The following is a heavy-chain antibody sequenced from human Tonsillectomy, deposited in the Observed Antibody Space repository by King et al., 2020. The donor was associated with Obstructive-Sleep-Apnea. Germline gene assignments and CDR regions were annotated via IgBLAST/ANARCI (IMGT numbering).Heavy chain of an antibody. D-gene: IGHD3-10*01. V-gene: IGHV3-30*18. Sequence: QLVQSGGGVVQPGRSLRLSCAASGFTFSSYGMHWVRQAPGKGLEWVAVISYDGSNKYYADSVKGRFTISRDNSKNTLYLQMNSLRAEDTAVYYCAKEYLIWFGTQGYFDYWGQGTLVTVSS. J-gene: IGHJ4*02. CDR3: AKEYLIWFGTQGYFDY. CDR2: ISYDGSNK. CDR1: GFTFSSYG.